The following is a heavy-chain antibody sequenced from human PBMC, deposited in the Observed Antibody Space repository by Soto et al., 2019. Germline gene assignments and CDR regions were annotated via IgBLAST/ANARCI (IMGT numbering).Heavy chain of an antibody. CDR3: ARDMAHSPYYYGMDV. V-gene: IGHV1-2*02. J-gene: IGHJ6*02. CDR2: INPNSGGT. Sequence: ASVKVSCKASGYTFTGYYMHWVRQAPGQGLEWMGWINPNSGGTNYAQKFQGRVTMTRDTPISTAYMELSRLRSDDTAVYYCARDMAHSPYYYGMDVWGQGTTVTVSS. CDR1: GYTFTGYY.